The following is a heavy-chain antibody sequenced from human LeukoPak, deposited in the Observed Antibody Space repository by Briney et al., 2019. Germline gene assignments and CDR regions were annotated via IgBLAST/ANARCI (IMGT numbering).Heavy chain of an antibody. CDR3: ARGVYYYDTGYYYMDV. J-gene: IGHJ6*03. V-gene: IGHV1-8*01. CDR2: MNPNSGNT. CDR1: GYTFTSYD. D-gene: IGHD3-22*01. Sequence: ASVKVSCKASGYTFTSYDINWVRQATGQGLEWMGWMNPNSGNTGYAQKFQGRVTMTRNTSISTAYMELSSLRSEDTAVYYCARGVYYYDTGYYYMDVWGKGTTVTISS.